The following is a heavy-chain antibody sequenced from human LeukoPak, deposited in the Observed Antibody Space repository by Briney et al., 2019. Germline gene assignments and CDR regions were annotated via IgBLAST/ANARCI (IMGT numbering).Heavy chain of an antibody. V-gene: IGHV4-59*01. CDR3: ARGRLARSPYFDY. D-gene: IGHD6-19*01. Sequence: SETLSLTCTVSSAPISTYYWSWIRQPPGKGLEWIGYIYYSGSTDYNPSLKSRVTISVETSKNQFSLNLSSVTAADTAVYYCARGRLARSPYFDYWGQGTLVTVSS. J-gene: IGHJ4*02. CDR2: IYYSGST. CDR1: SAPISTYY.